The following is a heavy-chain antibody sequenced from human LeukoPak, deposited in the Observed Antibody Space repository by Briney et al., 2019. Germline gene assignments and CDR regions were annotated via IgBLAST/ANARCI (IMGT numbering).Heavy chain of an antibody. CDR2: ISSSSSYI. V-gene: IGHV3-21*01. CDR1: GFTFSTYS. J-gene: IGHJ6*02. D-gene: IGHD3-16*02. Sequence: PGGSLRLSCAASGFTFSTYSMNWVRQAPGKGLEWVSSISSSSSYIYYADSVKGRFTISRGNAKNSLYLQMNSLRAEDTAVFHCVRDYHYGMDVWGQGTTVTVSS. CDR3: VRDYHYGMDV.